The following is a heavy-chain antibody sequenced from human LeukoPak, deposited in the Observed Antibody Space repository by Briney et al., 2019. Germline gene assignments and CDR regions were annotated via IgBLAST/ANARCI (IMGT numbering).Heavy chain of an antibody. J-gene: IGHJ6*02. D-gene: IGHD2-2*01. CDR3: ASPGELGYCSSTSCYKYYYYGMDV. V-gene: IGHV3-30-3*01. Sequence: GGSLRLSCAASGFTFSSYAMHWVRQAPGKGLEWVAVISYDGSNKYYADSVKGRFTISRDNSKNTLYLQMNSLRAEDTAVYYCASPGELGYCSSTSCYKYYYYGMDVWGQGTTVTVSS. CDR1: GFTFSSYA. CDR2: ISYDGSNK.